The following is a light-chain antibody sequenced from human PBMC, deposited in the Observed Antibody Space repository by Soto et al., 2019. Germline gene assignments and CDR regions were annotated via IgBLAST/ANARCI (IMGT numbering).Light chain of an antibody. V-gene: IGKV3-20*01. Sequence: EIVLTQSPGTLSLSPGERATLSCRASPSISSSYLAWYQQKPGQAPRLLIYDASTRATAIPDRFSGSGSGTDFTSTIPRLESAVFEVYYCQQYGDSPTFGQGTKLEIK. CDR3: QQYGDSPT. CDR1: PSISSSY. J-gene: IGKJ2*01. CDR2: DAS.